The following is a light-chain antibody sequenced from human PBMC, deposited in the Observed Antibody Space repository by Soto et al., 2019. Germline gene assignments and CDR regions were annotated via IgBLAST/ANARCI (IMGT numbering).Light chain of an antibody. J-gene: IGKJ5*01. V-gene: IGKV1-33*01. CDR1: QAIKNF. Sequence: DFQMTQSPSSLSASVGDRVTITCRATQAIKNFLNWYQQKPGRAPKLLISDASTLQRGVPSRFSGSGSGTHFTFVISSLQPEDAGTYYCQQSDSLPLTFGQGTRLEIK. CDR2: DAS. CDR3: QQSDSLPLT.